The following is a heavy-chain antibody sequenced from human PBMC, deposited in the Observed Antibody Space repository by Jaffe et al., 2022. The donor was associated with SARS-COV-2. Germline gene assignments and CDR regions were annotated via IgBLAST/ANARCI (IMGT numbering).Heavy chain of an antibody. CDR3: ARDEEMATIHAFDI. J-gene: IGHJ3*02. V-gene: IGHV3-64*01. D-gene: IGHD5-12*01. CDR2: ISSNGGST. CDR1: GFTFSSYA. Sequence: EVQLVESGGGLVQPGGSLRLSCAASGFTFSSYAMHWVRQAPGKGLEYVSAISSNGGSTYYANSVKGRFTISRDNSKNTLYLQMGSLRAEDMAVYYCARDEEMATIHAFDIWGQGTMVTVSS.